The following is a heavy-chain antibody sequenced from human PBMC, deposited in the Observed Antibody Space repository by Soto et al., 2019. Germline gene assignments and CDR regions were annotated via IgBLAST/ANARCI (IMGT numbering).Heavy chain of an antibody. CDR3: ASYDSSGYYSEYFQH. D-gene: IGHD3-22*01. CDR2: IYYSGST. CDR1: GGSISSGDYY. V-gene: IGHV4-30-4*01. J-gene: IGHJ1*01. Sequence: SETLSLTCTVSGGSISSGDYYWSWIRQPPGKGLEWIGYIYYSGSTYYNPSLKSRVTISIDTSKNQFSLKLSSVTAADTAVYYCASYDSSGYYSEYFQHWGQGALVTVSS.